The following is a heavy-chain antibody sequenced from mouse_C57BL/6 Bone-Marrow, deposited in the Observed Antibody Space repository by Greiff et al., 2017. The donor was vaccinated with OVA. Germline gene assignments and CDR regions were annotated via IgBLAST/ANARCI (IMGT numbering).Heavy chain of an antibody. J-gene: IGHJ4*01. CDR2: IRSKSNNYAT. CDR3: VRKFRADY. D-gene: IGHD3-3*01. CDR1: GFSFNTYA. V-gene: IGHV10-1*01. Sequence: EVMLVESGGGLVQPKGSLKLSCAASGFSFNTYALNWVRQAPGKGLEWVARIRSKSNNYATYYADSVKDRFTISREYSESMLYLQMNNLKTEDTAMYYCVRKFRADYWGQGTSVTVSS.